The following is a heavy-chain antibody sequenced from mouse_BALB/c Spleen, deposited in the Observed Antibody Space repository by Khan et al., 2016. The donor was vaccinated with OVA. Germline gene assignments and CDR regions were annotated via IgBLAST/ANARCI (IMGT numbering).Heavy chain of an antibody. J-gene: IGHJ3*01. CDR1: GYTFTSYW. D-gene: IGHD1-1*01. V-gene: IGHV1-7*01. CDR2: INPATDYT. Sequence: VQLQESGSELAKPGASVKMSCKASGYTFTSYWMHWVKQRPGQGLEWIGYINPATDYTEYNQKFKNKATLTADKSSSTAYMQLKSLTSEDSAVDYCVNHGSSSAWFTYGLQGTPVTV. CDR3: VNHGSSSAWFTY.